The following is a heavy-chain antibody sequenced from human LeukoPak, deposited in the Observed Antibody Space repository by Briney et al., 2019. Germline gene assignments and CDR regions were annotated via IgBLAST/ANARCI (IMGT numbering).Heavy chain of an antibody. CDR2: IDPDGSET. CDR1: GFTFSNYW. D-gene: IGHD1-20*01. CDR3: ARIWYFGDNNWRYFDY. V-gene: IGHV3-7*01. Sequence: GSLRLSCAASGFTFSNYWMSWVRRAPGKGREWVANIDPDGSETQYVGSVKGRFTTSRDNAKYSLYLQMNSLRAEDTAIYYCARIWYFGDNNWRYFDYWGQGTLVTVSS. J-gene: IGHJ4*02.